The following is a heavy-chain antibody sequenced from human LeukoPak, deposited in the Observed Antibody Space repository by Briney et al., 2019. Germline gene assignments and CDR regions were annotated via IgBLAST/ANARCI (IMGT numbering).Heavy chain of an antibody. D-gene: IGHD3-22*01. J-gene: IGHJ4*02. Sequence: PGGSLRLSCAASGFTFDDYAMHWVRQAPGKGLEWVSGISWNSGSIGYADSVKGRFTISRDNAKNSLYLQMNSLRAEDTALYYCAKGPINYYDSSGYSYYFDYWGQGTLVTVSS. V-gene: IGHV3-9*01. CDR3: AKGPINYYDSSGYSYYFDY. CDR1: GFTFDDYA. CDR2: ISWNSGSI.